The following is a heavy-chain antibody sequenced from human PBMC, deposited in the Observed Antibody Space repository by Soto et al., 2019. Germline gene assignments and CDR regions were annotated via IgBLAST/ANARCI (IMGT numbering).Heavy chain of an antibody. D-gene: IGHD2-21*02. CDR1: GGTFSSYT. CDR3: ARDRGDGGNSY. Sequence: QVQLVQSGAEVKKPGSSVKVSYKASGGTFSSYTISWVRQAPGQGLEWMGRIIPILGIANYAQKFQGRVTITADKSTSTAYMELSSLRSEDTAVYYCARDRGDGGNSYWGQGTLVTVSS. V-gene: IGHV1-69*08. CDR2: IIPILGIA. J-gene: IGHJ4*02.